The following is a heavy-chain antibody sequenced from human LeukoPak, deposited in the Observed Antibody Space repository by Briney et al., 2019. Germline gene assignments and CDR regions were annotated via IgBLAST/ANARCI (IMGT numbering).Heavy chain of an antibody. J-gene: IGHJ6*02. D-gene: IGHD6-13*01. Sequence: GGSLRLSCAASGFTVSSNYMSWVRQAPGKGLEWVSVIYSGGSTYYADSVKGRFTISRHNYKNTMYLQMKRLRAEDTAVYYCARKHRGYRSRWYDTPPYYYYYYGMDVWGQGNTVTVSS. CDR2: IYSGGST. V-gene: IGHV3-53*04. CDR3: ARKHRGYRSRWYDTPPYYYYYYGMDV. CDR1: GFTVSSNY.